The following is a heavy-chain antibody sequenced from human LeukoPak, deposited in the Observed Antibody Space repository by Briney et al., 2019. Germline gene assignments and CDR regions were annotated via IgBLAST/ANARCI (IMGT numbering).Heavy chain of an antibody. CDR2: IYYSGST. CDR3: ARAPHSSSWLEYYYYMDV. J-gene: IGHJ6*03. Sequence: SETLSLTCTVSGGSISSSSYYWGWIRQPPGKGLEWIVSIYYSGSTYYNPSLKSRVTISVDTSKDQFSLKLSSVTAADTAVYYCARAPHSSSWLEYYYYMDVWGKGTTVTVSS. CDR1: GGSISSSSYY. D-gene: IGHD6-13*01. V-gene: IGHV4-39*07.